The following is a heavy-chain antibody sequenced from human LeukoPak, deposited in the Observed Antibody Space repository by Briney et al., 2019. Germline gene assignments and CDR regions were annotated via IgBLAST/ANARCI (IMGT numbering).Heavy chain of an antibody. V-gene: IGHV4-59*12. CDR1: GGSISSYY. J-gene: IGHJ4*02. CDR3: ARSYYDILS. Sequence: PSETLSLTCTVSGGSISSYYWSWIRQPPGKGLEWIGYIYYSGSTNYNPSLKSRVTISVDTSKNQFSLKLSSVTAADTAVYYCARSYYDILSWGQGTLVTVSS. CDR2: IYYSGST. D-gene: IGHD3-9*01.